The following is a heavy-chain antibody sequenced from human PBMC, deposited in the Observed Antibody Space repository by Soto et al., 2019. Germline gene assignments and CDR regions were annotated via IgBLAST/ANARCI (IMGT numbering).Heavy chain of an antibody. Sequence: PWGALRLSCAASGVTFSSYSMSWVRQAPGKGLEWVSAISGSGGRTYYADSVKGRFTISRENSKNTLYLQMNSLRAEDTAVYYCAKDHDDFWSGYYDYWGQGTLVTVS. D-gene: IGHD3-3*01. J-gene: IGHJ4*02. CDR1: GVTFSSYS. V-gene: IGHV3-23*01. CDR2: ISGSGGRT. CDR3: AKDHDDFWSGYYDY.